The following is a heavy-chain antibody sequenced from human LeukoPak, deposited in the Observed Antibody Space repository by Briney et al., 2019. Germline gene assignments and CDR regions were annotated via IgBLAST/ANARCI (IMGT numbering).Heavy chain of an antibody. CDR2: IYYSGST. D-gene: IGHD5-18*01. V-gene: IGHV4-59*12. J-gene: IGHJ5*02. CDR3: ARVRGYSYGQNWFDP. Sequence: SETLSLTCTVSGGSISSYYWSWIRQPPGKGLEWIGYIYYSGSTNYNPSPKSRVTISVDTSKNQFSLKLSSVTAADTAVYYCARVRGYSYGQNWFDPWGQGTLVTVSS. CDR1: GGSISSYY.